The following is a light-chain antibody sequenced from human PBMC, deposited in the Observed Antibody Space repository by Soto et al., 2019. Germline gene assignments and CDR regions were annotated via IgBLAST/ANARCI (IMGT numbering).Light chain of an antibody. CDR3: QQYGSSPSWT. Sequence: EIVLTQSPATLSLSPGERATLSCRASQSVRRYLAWYQQKPGQAPRLLIYGASSRATVIPDRFSGSGSGTDFTLTISRLEPEDFAVYYCQQYGSSPSWTFGQGTKVDIK. CDR2: GAS. CDR1: QSVRRY. V-gene: IGKV3-20*01. J-gene: IGKJ1*01.